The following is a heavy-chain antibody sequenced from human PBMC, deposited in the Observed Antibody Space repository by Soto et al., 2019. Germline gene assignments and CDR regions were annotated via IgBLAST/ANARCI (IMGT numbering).Heavy chain of an antibody. V-gene: IGHV3-9*01. J-gene: IGHJ4*02. CDR2: ISWNSGSI. Sequence: EVQLVESGGGLVQPGRSLRLSCAASGFTFDDYAMHWVRQAPGKGLEWVSGISWNSGSIGYAESVRGRFTISRDNAKNSLYLQMNSLRAEDTALYYCAKDKDCSGGSCYYRSFDYWGQGTLVTVSS. CDR3: AKDKDCSGGSCYYRSFDY. D-gene: IGHD2-15*01. CDR1: GFTFDDYA.